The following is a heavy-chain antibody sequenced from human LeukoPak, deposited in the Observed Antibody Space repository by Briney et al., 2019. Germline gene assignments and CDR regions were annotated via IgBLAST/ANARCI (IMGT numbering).Heavy chain of an antibody. CDR1: GGSISSGSYD. J-gene: IGHJ4*02. D-gene: IGHD4-23*01. V-gene: IGHV4-61*02. CDR2: IYTSGST. CDR3: ARDRLRWPNIDY. Sequence: SETLSLTCTVSGGSISSGSYDWGWLREPGGKGLEWIGRIYTSGSTKYNPSLKSRVTMSVDTSKNHFSLKLNSVTAADTAVYYCARDRLRWPNIDYWGQGTLVTVSS.